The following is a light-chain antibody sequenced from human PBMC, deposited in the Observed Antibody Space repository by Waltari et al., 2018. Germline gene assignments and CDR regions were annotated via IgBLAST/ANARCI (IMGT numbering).Light chain of an antibody. V-gene: IGKV1-5*03. CDR2: TAS. Sequence: IQMTQSTSTLSASVVDRVIITCRASQNLHNWLTWYQQKPGKAPKLLIYTASTLQSGVPSRFSGSASGTEFTLTIDSLQPDDFATYYCQQYNTYPRTFGQGTKVEIK. CDR3: QQYNTYPRT. CDR1: QNLHNW. J-gene: IGKJ1*01.